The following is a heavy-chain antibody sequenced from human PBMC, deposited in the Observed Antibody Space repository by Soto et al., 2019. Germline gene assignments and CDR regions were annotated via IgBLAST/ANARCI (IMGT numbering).Heavy chain of an antibody. D-gene: IGHD6-13*01. CDR1: GFTFSSYG. V-gene: IGHV3-30*18. Sequence: PGGSLRLSCAASGFTFSSYGMHWVRQAPGKGLEWVAVISYDGSNKYYADSVKGRFTISRDNSKNTLYLQMNSLRAEDTAVYYCAKVAAAGLSGMDVWGQGTTVTVSS. J-gene: IGHJ6*02. CDR2: ISYDGSNK. CDR3: AKVAAAGLSGMDV.